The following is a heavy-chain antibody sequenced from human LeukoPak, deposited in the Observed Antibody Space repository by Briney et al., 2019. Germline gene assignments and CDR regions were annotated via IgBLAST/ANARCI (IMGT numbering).Heavy chain of an antibody. CDR1: GFTFISYW. Sequence: GGSLRLSCAASGFTFISYWTHWVRQAPGKGLVGVSRINSDGSTTSYAASVKGRFTISRDTAKNTLYLQMNSLRAEDTAVYYCARGHHYYDSSSYYYWGQGTLVTVSS. J-gene: IGHJ4*02. CDR2: INSDGSTT. CDR3: ARGHHYYDSSSYYY. D-gene: IGHD3-22*01. V-gene: IGHV3-74*01.